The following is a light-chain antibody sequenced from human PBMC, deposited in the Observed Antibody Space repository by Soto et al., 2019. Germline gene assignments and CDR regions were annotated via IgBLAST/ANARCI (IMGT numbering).Light chain of an antibody. J-gene: IGLJ1*01. CDR1: SSDVGYYNR. V-gene: IGLV2-18*01. Sequence: QSALTQPPSVSGSPGQSVTISCTGTSSDVGYYNRVSWYQQPPGTAPKLLIYEVSNRPSGVPDRFSGSKSGNTASLTISGLQDEEEADYYCSLYTSSTFYVFGTGTKVTV. CDR3: SLYTSSTFYV. CDR2: EVS.